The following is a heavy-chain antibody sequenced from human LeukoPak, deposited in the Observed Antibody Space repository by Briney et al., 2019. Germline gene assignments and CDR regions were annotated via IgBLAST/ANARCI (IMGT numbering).Heavy chain of an antibody. J-gene: IGHJ5*02. CDR2: IPHSGTT. Sequence: SEPLSLTSAVSGDSITSAFHWGWVRQPPGKGLEWIGTIPHSGTTYYAPSFKSRLTISLDPSKNQLSLKLSSVTAADTAVFFCARDHLACSGDTCFSAHWFDPWGHGTLVIVSS. CDR3: ARDHLACSGDTCFSAHWFDP. V-gene: IGHV4-38-2*02. D-gene: IGHD2-15*01. CDR1: GDSITSAFH.